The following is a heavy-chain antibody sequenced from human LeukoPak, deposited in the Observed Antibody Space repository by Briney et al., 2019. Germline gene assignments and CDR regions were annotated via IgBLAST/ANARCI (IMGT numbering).Heavy chain of an antibody. CDR2: IYHSGST. V-gene: IGHV4-30-4*07. D-gene: IGHD2-21*02. CDR3: ARGWGPAYCGGDCHRHFDH. CDR1: GYSISSGGYS. J-gene: IGHJ4*02. Sequence: SETLSLTCVVFGYSISSGGYSWNWIRQSPGKGLEWIGYIYHSGSTSYNPSLKSRVLISVDTSKNQFSLKLTSVTAADTAVYYCARGWGPAYCGGDCHRHFDHWGQGTLATVSS.